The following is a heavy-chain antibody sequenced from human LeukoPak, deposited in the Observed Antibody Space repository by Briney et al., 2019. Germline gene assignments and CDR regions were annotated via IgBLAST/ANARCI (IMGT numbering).Heavy chain of an antibody. J-gene: IGHJ4*03. Sequence: SETLSLTCAVYGGSFSRYYWSWIRQSPGNGLEWIAEIDHRGDTNYNPSVKSRVTTSADTSKNQFSLKVRSLSAADTAVYYCARGATISETGYFDFWGQGTPVTVSS. CDR1: GGSFSRYY. D-gene: IGHD5-24*01. CDR2: IDHRGDT. CDR3: ARGATISETGYFDF. V-gene: IGHV4-34*01.